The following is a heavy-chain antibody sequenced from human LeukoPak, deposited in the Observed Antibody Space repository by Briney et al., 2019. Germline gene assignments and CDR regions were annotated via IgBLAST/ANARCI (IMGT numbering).Heavy chain of an antibody. CDR3: ARGPFDYGGNSRGFDP. Sequence: SETLSLTCTVCGGSISSYYWSWIRQPPGKGLEWIGYIYYSGSTNYNPSLKCRVTISVDTSKNQFSLKLSSVTAADTAVYYCARGPFDYGGNSRGFDPWGQGTLVTVSS. D-gene: IGHD4-23*01. CDR2: IYYSGST. CDR1: GGSISSYY. J-gene: IGHJ5*02. V-gene: IGHV4-59*01.